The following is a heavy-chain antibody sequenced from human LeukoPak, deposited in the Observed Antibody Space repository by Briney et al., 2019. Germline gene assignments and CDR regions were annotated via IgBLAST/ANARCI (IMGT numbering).Heavy chain of an antibody. CDR2: FDPEDGKT. CDR3: AADVTTSYSSTWYARN. CDR1: GDTLTELS. D-gene: IGHD6-13*01. J-gene: IGHJ4*02. Sequence: ASVKVSCKVSGDTLTELSMHWVRQAPGKGLEWMGGFDPEDGKTMYAQKFQGRVTMTEDTSTDTAYMDLSGLRPEDTAVYYCAADVTTSYSSTWYARNWGQGTLVTVS. V-gene: IGHV1-24*01.